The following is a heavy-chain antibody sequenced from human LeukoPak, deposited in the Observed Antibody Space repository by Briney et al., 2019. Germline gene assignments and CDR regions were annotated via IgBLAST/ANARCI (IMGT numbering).Heavy chain of an antibody. CDR3: ASRSSGWNEAFDI. V-gene: IGHV4-31*03. Sequence: SETLSLTCTVSGGSISSGGYYWSWIRQHPGKGLEWIGYIYYSGSTCYNPSLKSRATISVDTSKNQFSLKLSSVSAADTAVYYCASRSSGWNEAFDIWGQGTMVTVSS. CDR2: IYYSGST. D-gene: IGHD6-19*01. J-gene: IGHJ3*02. CDR1: GGSISSGGYY.